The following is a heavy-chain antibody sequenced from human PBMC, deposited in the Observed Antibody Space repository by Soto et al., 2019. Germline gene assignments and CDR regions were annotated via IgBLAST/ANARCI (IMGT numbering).Heavy chain of an antibody. CDR3: ARADYYDSYSYYFLPSDFDF. Sequence: QLQLQESGPGLVKPSGTLSLTCTVSGGSISSDRYFWAWIRQPPGKGLEWIGGMFYSGSTYYNPSVKTRGTISVDMSVDRSKNRFSLKLNSVSAADTAIYFCARADYYDSYSYYFLPSDFDFWGQGTLVTVSS. J-gene: IGHJ4*02. CDR2: MFYSGST. V-gene: IGHV4-39*01. CDR1: GGSISSDRYF. D-gene: IGHD3-22*01.